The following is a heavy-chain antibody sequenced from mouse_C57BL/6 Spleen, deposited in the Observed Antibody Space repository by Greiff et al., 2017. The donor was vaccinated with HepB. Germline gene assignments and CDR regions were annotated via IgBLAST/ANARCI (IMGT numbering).Heavy chain of an antibody. J-gene: IGHJ4*01. Sequence: EVQLQQSGGDLVKPGGSLKLSCAASGFTFSSYGMSWVRQTPDKRLEWVATISSGGSYTYYPDSVKGRFTISRDNAKNTLYLQMSSLKSEDTAMYYCARHTGYAMDYWGQGTSVTVSS. CDR2: ISSGGSYT. V-gene: IGHV5-6*01. D-gene: IGHD4-1*01. CDR3: ARHTGYAMDY. CDR1: GFTFSSYG.